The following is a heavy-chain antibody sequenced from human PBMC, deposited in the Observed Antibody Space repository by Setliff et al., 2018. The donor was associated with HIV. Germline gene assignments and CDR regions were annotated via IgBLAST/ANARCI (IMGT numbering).Heavy chain of an antibody. CDR1: GGSFSAYY. J-gene: IGHJ4*02. CDR2: IYFTGSA. Sequence: SETLSLTCAVYGGSFSAYYWSWIRQPPGKGLEWLGTIYFTGSAYYNPSLKSRVTISVDTSKNQFSLKLSSVTAADTAVYYCARAAAGNTGPFDLWGQGSPVTVSS. CDR3: ARAAAGNTGPFDL. V-gene: IGHV4-34*01. D-gene: IGHD4-17*01.